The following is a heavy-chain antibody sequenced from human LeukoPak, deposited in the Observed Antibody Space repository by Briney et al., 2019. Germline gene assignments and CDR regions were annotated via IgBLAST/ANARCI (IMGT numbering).Heavy chain of an antibody. J-gene: IGHJ4*02. CDR1: GGSISSNNW. Sequence: PSETLSLTCAVSGGSISSNNWWIWVRQSPEKGLEWIGEIYHDGSTNYNPSLKSRVTISMDKSKNQLSLKLNFVTAADTAVYYCARDSRGDNYPHPNPPDYWGQGTLVTVSS. CDR3: ARDSRGDNYPHPNPPDY. D-gene: IGHD4-11*01. V-gene: IGHV4-4*02. CDR2: IYHDGST.